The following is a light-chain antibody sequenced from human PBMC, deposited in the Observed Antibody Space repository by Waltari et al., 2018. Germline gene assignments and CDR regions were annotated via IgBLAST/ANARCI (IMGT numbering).Light chain of an antibody. CDR1: QSITRNN. CDR3: QQYGSSPWT. V-gene: IGKV3-20*01. CDR2: DES. J-gene: IGKJ1*01. Sequence: EIVLTQSPGTLSLSPGERATLSCRASQSITRNNLAWYQQIPGQAPRLRIYDESSRATGIPDMFSGSGSGTDFTLTVSRLEPADFAVYYCQQYGSSPWTFGQGTKVEIK.